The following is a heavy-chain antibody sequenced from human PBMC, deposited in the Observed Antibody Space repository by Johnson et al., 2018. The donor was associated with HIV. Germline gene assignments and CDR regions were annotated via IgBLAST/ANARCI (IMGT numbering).Heavy chain of an antibody. V-gene: IGHV3-20*04. Sequence: VQLVESGGGVERPGGSLRLSCAASGFAFDDYGMSWVRQAPGKGLEWVSGINWNGGSTGYADSVKGRFTISRDNAKNSLYLQMNSLRAEDTAVYYCAREKQWLGAGGPSDVFDIWGQGTMVTVSS. CDR1: GFAFDDYG. CDR2: INWNGGST. D-gene: IGHD6-19*01. CDR3: AREKQWLGAGGPSDVFDI. J-gene: IGHJ3*02.